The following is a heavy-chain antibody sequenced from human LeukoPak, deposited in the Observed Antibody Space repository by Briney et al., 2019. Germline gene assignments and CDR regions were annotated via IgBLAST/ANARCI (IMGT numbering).Heavy chain of an antibody. J-gene: IGHJ4*02. D-gene: IGHD2-15*01. CDR2: LSASGGLT. CDR1: GFTFSSYA. Sequence: GGSLRLSCAASGFTFSSYAMSWVRQAPGKGLEWVSGLSASGGLTYYSDSVKGRFTISRDNSKNTLYLQMNSLRADDTAVYYCAKDRGMFLVGYLDYWGQGTLVTVSS. CDR3: AKDRGMFLVGYLDY. V-gene: IGHV3-23*01.